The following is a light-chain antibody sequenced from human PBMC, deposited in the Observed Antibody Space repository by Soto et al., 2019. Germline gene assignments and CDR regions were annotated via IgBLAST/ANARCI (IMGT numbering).Light chain of an antibody. CDR3: CSYARSTFYA. Sequence: QSVLTQPPSVSEAPRQRVTISCSGSSSNIGKNAVNWYQQLPGKAPKLLIYYDDLLPSGVSDRFSGSKSGNTASLTISGLQAEDEAHYYCCSYARSTFYAFATGTKVTVL. CDR2: YDD. J-gene: IGLJ1*01. V-gene: IGLV1-36*01. CDR1: SSNIGKNA.